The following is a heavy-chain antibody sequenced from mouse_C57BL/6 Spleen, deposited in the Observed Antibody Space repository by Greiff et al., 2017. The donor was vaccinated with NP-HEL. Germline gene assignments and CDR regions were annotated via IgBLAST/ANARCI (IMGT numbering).Heavy chain of an antibody. D-gene: IGHD3-2*02. J-gene: IGHJ3*01. CDR3: ARNGAAQAPWFAY. Sequence: QVQLQQSGPGLVQPSQSLSITCTVPGFSLTSYGVHWVRQSPGKGLGWLGVIWSGGSTDYNAAFIPRLSISKDNSKSQVFFKMNSLQADDTAIYYCARNGAAQAPWFAYWGQGTLVTVSA. V-gene: IGHV2-2*01. CDR2: IWSGGST. CDR1: GFSLTSYG.